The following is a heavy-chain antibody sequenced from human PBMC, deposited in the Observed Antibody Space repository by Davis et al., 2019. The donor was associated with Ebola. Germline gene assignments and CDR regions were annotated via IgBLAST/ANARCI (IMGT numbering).Heavy chain of an antibody. CDR2: INHSGST. Sequence: MPGGSLRLSCAVYGGSFSGYYWSWIRQPPGKGLEWIGEINHSGSTNYNPSLKSRVTISVDTSKNQFSLELSSVTAADTAVYYCARGPTVINFDYWGQGTLVTVSS. V-gene: IGHV4-34*01. CDR1: GGSFSGYY. CDR3: ARGPTVINFDY. J-gene: IGHJ4*02. D-gene: IGHD4-17*01.